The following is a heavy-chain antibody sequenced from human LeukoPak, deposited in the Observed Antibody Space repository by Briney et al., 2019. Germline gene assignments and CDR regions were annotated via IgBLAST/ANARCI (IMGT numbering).Heavy chain of an antibody. V-gene: IGHV4-61*02. D-gene: IGHD3-9*01. CDR2: ISSSGST. J-gene: IGHJ3*02. CDR1: GDSISSGDYY. CDR3: ARVLRYFDWLLYNDAFDI. Sequence: SETLSLTCTVSGDSISSGDYYWSWIRQPAGKGLEWIGRISSSGSTNYNPSLKSRVTISVDTSKNQFSLKLSSVTAADTAVYYCARVLRYFDWLLYNDAFDIWGQGTMVTVSS.